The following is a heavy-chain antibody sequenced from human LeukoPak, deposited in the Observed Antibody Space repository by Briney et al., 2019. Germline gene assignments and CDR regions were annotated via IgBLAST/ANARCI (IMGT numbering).Heavy chain of an antibody. CDR2: IYYSGST. CDR3: ARLAVAGSVYY. J-gene: IGHJ4*02. CDR1: GGSISSSSYS. D-gene: IGHD6-19*01. Sequence: SETLSLTCTVSGGSISSSSYSWGWIRQPPGKGLEWIGSIYYSGSTYYNPSLKSRVTISVDTSKNQFSLKLSSVTAADTAVYYCARLAVAGSVYYWGQGTLVTVSS. V-gene: IGHV4-39*01.